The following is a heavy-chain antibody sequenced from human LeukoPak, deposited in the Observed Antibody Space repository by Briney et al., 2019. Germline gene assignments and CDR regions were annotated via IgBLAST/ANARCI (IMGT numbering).Heavy chain of an antibody. J-gene: IGHJ4*02. V-gene: IGHV4-61*02. Sequence: PSQTLSLTCTVSGGSLTSGSYDWSWIRHPAGKGLEWIGRIYTSGSTNYNPSLKSRVTISVDTSKNQFSLKLSSVTAADTAVYCCAREVYDYVWGSYLDYFDYWGQGTLVTVS. CDR1: GGSLTSGSYD. CDR2: IYTSGST. D-gene: IGHD3-16*01. CDR3: AREVYDYVWGSYLDYFDY.